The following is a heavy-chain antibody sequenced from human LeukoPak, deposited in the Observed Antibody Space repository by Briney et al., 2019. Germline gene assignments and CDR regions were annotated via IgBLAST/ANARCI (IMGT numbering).Heavy chain of an antibody. CDR3: ARDYYDASGYYYYDAFDI. CDR1: GGSIISYY. J-gene: IGHJ3*02. V-gene: IGHV4-4*08. Sequence: SETLSLTCTVSGGSIISYYWSWIRQPPGKGLEWIGYIYSSGSSNCNPSLKRRVTISVDTSKNQFSLKLSSVTAADTAVYYCARDYYDASGYYYYDAFDIWGQGTMVTVSS. D-gene: IGHD3-22*01. CDR2: IYSSGSS.